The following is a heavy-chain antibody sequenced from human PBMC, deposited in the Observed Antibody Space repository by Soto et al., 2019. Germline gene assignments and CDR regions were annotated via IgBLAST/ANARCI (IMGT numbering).Heavy chain of an antibody. CDR2: IIPIFGPA. CDR3: ARTPNYYDSSCYRGTYYYFDY. V-gene: IGHV1-69*06. J-gene: IGHJ4*02. Sequence: GASVKVSCKASGCTFSSYAISWARQASGQGLEWMGGIIPIFGPANYAQRLQDRVTITADKSTSTDYMELSSLRSEDTTVCYCARTPNYYDSSCYRGTYYYFDYSGQGTLVTVSS. D-gene: IGHD3-22*01. CDR1: GCTFSSYA.